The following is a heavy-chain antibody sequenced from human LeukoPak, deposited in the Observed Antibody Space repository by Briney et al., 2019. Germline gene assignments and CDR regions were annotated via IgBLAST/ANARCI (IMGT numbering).Heavy chain of an antibody. Sequence: SETLSLTCTVSGGSISSGDYYWSWIRQPPGKGLEWIGYIYHSGSTYYNPSLKSRVTISVDRSKNQFSLKLSSVTAADTAVYYCARHSYGRFDYWGQGTLVTVSS. J-gene: IGHJ4*02. CDR1: GGSISSGDYY. CDR2: IYHSGST. V-gene: IGHV4-30-2*01. D-gene: IGHD5-18*01. CDR3: ARHSYGRFDY.